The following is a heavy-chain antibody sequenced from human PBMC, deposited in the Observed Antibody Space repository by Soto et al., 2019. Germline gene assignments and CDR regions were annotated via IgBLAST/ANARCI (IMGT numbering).Heavy chain of an antibody. CDR1: GFTFSSYG. V-gene: IGHV3-30*18. CDR3: AKAQRGAGSYGLDA. J-gene: IGHJ6*02. D-gene: IGHD6-19*01. Sequence: QMQLVESGGGVVQPGRSLRLSCAASGFTFSSYGMHWVRQAPGKGLDWVAVISYDGSNEHFAGSVRGRFTISRDNSKNTLYLQMNRLRPEDTAVYYCAKAQRGAGSYGLDAWGQGTTVIVSS. CDR2: ISYDGSNE.